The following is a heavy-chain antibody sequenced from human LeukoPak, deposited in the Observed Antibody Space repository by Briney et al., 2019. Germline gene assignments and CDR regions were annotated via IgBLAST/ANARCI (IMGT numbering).Heavy chain of an antibody. Sequence: GGSLRLSCAASGFTFSSYALSWVRQAPGQGLESVSGISGSGGSTYYADSVKGRFTISRDNSKNTLYLQMNSLRAEDTAVYYCAKDPTGSYFDYWGQGTLVTVSS. CDR2: ISGSGGST. J-gene: IGHJ4*02. CDR1: GFTFSSYA. D-gene: IGHD3-10*01. CDR3: AKDPTGSYFDY. V-gene: IGHV3-23*01.